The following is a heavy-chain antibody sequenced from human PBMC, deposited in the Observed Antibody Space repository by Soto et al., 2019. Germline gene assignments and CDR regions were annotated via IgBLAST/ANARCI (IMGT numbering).Heavy chain of an antibody. V-gene: IGHV6-1*01. D-gene: IGHD6-13*01. J-gene: IGHJ5*02. CDR3: ARGFSQLIHGWFEP. CDR1: GDSVSSISAA. CDR2: TYYRSKWYN. Sequence: QVQLQQTGPGLVKPSQTLSLTCAISGDSVSSISAAWNWIRQSPSRGLQWLGRTYYRSKWYNDYAVSVKSRITINSDTSKNQFSPQLNSVTPEDTAVYYCARGFSQLIHGWFEPWGQGTLVTVSS.